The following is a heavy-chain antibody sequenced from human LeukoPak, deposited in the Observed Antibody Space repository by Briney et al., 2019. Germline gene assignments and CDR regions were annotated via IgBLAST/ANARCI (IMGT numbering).Heavy chain of an antibody. CDR3: ARGGYTKGGYWYLDL. D-gene: IGHD1-1*01. J-gene: IGHJ2*01. Sequence: SETLSLTCTVSGGSISSYYWSWIRQPPGKGLEWIGYIYYSGSTNYYPSLKSRVTISVDTSKNQFSLKLSSVTAADTAVYYCARGGYTKGGYWYLDLWGGGTLVTVSS. V-gene: IGHV4-59*01. CDR1: GGSISSYY. CDR2: IYYSGST.